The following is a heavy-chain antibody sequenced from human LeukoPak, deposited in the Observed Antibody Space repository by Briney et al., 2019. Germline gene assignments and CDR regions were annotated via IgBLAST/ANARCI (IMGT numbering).Heavy chain of an antibody. CDR3: VKGGYGSGSYYQYFDY. D-gene: IGHD3-10*01. J-gene: IGHJ4*02. Sequence: SGGSLRLSCSASGFTFSSYAMHWVRQAPGKGLEYVSAISSNGGSTYYADSVKGRFTISRDNSKNTLYPQMSSLRAEDTAVYYCVKGGYGSGSYYQYFDYWGQGTLVTVSS. CDR1: GFTFSSYA. CDR2: ISSNGGST. V-gene: IGHV3-64D*06.